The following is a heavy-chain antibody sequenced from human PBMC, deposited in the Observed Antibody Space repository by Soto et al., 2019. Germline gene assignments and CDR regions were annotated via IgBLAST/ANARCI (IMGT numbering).Heavy chain of an antibody. CDR3: ARRVGSSWYHRSGYYFDY. CDR2: ISAYNGNT. D-gene: IGHD6-13*01. CDR1: GYTFTSYG. Sequence: QVQLVQSGAEVKKPGASVKVSCKASGYTFTSYGISWVRQAPGQGLEWMGWISAYNGNTNYEQKLHGRVTMTTNTSTSTAYMELRSLRSDDTAVYYCARRVGSSWYHRSGYYFDYWAREPWSPSPQ. J-gene: IGHJ4*02. V-gene: IGHV1-18*01.